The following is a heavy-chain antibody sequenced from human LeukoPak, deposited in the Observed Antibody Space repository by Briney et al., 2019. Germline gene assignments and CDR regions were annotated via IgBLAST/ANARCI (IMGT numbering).Heavy chain of an antibody. V-gene: IGHV1-69*13. CDR1: GGTFSSYA. Sequence: ASVKVSCKASGGTFSSYAISWVRQAPGQGLEWMGGIIPIFGTANYAQKFQGRVTITADESTSTAYMELSSLRSEDTAVYYCASPNGNCSSTSCYSFDYWGQGTLVTVSS. CDR3: ASPNGNCSSTSCYSFDY. D-gene: IGHD2-2*02. J-gene: IGHJ4*02. CDR2: IIPIFGTA.